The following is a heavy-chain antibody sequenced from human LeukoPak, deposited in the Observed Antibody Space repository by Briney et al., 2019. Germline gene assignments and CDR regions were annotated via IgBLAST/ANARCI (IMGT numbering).Heavy chain of an antibody. CDR2: MNPNSGNT. V-gene: IGHV1-8*01. J-gene: IGHJ4*02. D-gene: IGHD2-15*01. CDR1: GYTFTSYD. CDR3: ARAHCSGGSCSFDY. Sequence: GASVKVSCKASGYTFTSYDINWERQATGQGLEWMGWMNPNSGNTGYAQKFQGRVTMTRNTSISTAYMELSSLRSEDTAVYYCARAHCSGGSCSFDYWGQGTLVTVSS.